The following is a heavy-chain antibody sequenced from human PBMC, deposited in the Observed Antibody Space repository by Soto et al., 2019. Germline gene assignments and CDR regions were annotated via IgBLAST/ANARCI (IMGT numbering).Heavy chain of an antibody. CDR3: ARDMPPDDYYDSSGYPD. CDR2: IWYDGSNK. Sequence: QPGGSLRLSWTASGFTFSSYGMHWVRQSPGKGLEWVAVIWYDGSNKYYADSVKGRFTISRDNSKNTLYLQMNSLRAEDTAVYYCARDMPPDDYYDSSGYPDWGQGTLVTVSS. V-gene: IGHV3-33*01. J-gene: IGHJ4*02. CDR1: GFTFSSYG. D-gene: IGHD3-22*01.